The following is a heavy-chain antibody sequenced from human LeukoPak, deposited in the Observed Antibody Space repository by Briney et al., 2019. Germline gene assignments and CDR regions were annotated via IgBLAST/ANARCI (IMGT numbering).Heavy chain of an antibody. CDR3: GRIAINANNGMDV. V-gene: IGHV3-72*01. CDR2: SRNKASSWTT. D-gene: IGHD1/OR15-1a*01. CDR1: GFKFSEHY. Sequence: GGALRLSCADSGFKFSEHYIELVRQAPGKGREWVGRSRNKASSWTTEFAASVEGRFTISRDVSESSLYLQMNSPRTEDTVVYYCGRIAINANNGMDVWGQGTTVTVSS. J-gene: IGHJ6*02.